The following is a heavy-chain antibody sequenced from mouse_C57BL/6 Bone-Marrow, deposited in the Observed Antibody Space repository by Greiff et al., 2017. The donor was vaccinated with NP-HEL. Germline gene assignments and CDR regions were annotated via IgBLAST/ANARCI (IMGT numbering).Heavy chain of an antibody. CDR3: ARVNFDGYSLDY. CDR1: GYTFTSYW. V-gene: IGHV1-69*01. CDR2: IDPSDSYT. D-gene: IGHD2-3*01. J-gene: IGHJ4*01. Sequence: VQLQQSGAELVMPGASVKLSCKASGYTFTSYWMHWVKQRPGQGLEWIGEIDPSDSYTNYNQKFKGKSTLTVDKSSSTAYMQLSSLTSEDSAVYYCARVNFDGYSLDYWGQGTSVTVSS.